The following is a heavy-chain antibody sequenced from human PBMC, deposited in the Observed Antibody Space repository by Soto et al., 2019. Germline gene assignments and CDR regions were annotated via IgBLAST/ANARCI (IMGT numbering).Heavy chain of an antibody. J-gene: IGHJ6*02. V-gene: IGHV4-34*01. CDR3: ARGDAEDYYYYGMDV. CDR1: GGSFSGYY. CDR2: INHSGST. Sequence: SETLSLTCAVYGGSFSGYYWSWSRQPPGKGLEWIVEINHSGSTNYNPSLKSRVTISVDTSKNQFSLKLSSVTAADTAVYYCARGDAEDYYYYGMDVWGQGTTVTVSS.